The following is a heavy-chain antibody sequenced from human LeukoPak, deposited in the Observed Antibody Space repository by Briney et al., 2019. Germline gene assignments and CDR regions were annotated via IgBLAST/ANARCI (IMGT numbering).Heavy chain of an antibody. V-gene: IGHV3-21*04. J-gene: IGHJ4*02. Sequence: GGSLRLSCAASGFTFSSYSMNWVRQAPGKGLEWVSAISGSGSYTDYADSVKGRFTISRDNAKNSLYLQMNRLRAEDTALYYCATNGGGDSGYGNFDYWGQGTLVTVSS. D-gene: IGHD5-12*01. CDR1: GFTFSSYS. CDR3: ATNGGGDSGYGNFDY. CDR2: ISGSGSYT.